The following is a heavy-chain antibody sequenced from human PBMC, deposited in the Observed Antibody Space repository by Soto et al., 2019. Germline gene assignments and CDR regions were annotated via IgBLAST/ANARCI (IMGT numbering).Heavy chain of an antibody. CDR2: IRSKAYGGTT. V-gene: IGHV3-49*04. J-gene: IGHJ4*02. Sequence: GGSLRLSCTASGFTFGDYAMSWVRQAPVKGLEWVGFIRSKAYGGTTEYAASVKGRFTISRDDSKSIAYLQMNRMKTEDTAVYYCTRESGGYPYYFDYWGQGTLVNVSS. D-gene: IGHD5-12*01. CDR3: TRESGGYPYYFDY. CDR1: GFTFGDYA.